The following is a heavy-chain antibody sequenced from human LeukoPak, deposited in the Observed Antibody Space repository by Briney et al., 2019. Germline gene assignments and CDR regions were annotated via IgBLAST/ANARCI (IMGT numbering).Heavy chain of an antibody. J-gene: IGHJ4*02. D-gene: IGHD5-18*01. CDR1: GYTCTSNY. Sequence: ASVKVSCKASGYTCTSNYMHWVRQAPGEWLEWMGQINPSGGSTSYAQKFQGRVTMTRDTSMSTVYMELSSLRSEDTAVYYCAGGTYSYGRNPGYWGQGTLVTVSS. CDR2: INPSGGST. CDR3: AGGTYSYGRNPGY. V-gene: IGHV1-46*01.